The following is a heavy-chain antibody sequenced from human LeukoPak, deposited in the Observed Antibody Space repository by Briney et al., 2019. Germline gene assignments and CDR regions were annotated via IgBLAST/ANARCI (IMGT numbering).Heavy chain of an antibody. V-gene: IGHV5-51*01. J-gene: IGHJ4*02. CDR3: ARRGSSGYYYIFDY. Sequence: GESLKISCKGSGYSFTGHWIGWVRQMPGKDLEWMGIIYPGDSDTRYSPSFQGQVTISADKSISTAYLQWTSLKASDTGIYYCARRGSSGYYYIFDYWGQGTLVTVSS. CDR1: GYSFTGHW. D-gene: IGHD3-22*01. CDR2: IYPGDSDT.